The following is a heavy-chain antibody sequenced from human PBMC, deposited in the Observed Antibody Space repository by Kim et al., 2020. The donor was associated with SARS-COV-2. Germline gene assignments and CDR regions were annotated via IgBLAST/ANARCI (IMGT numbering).Heavy chain of an antibody. CDR2: IYSGGST. D-gene: IGHD1-26*01. CDR3: TREPQWSGSFTPQH. Sequence: GGSLRLSCAASGFTVSSNYMNWVRQAPGKGLEWVSVIYSGGSTYYADSVKGRFTISRDNSKNTLYLQMNNLRAEGTAVYYCTREPQWSGSFTPQHWGQGTLVTVSS. CDR1: GFTVSSNY. V-gene: IGHV3-53*01. J-gene: IGHJ1*01.